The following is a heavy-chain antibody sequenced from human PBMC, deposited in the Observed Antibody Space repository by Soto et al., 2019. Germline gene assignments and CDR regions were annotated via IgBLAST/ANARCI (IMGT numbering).Heavy chain of an antibody. Sequence: GGSLRLSCAASGFTFSSYWMSWVRQAPGKGLEWVANIKQDGSEKYYVDSVKGRFTISRDNAKNSLYLQMNSLRAEDTAVYYCARGKGATVPHWYFDLWGRGTLVTVSS. CDR3: ARGKGATVPHWYFDL. CDR2: IKQDGSEK. V-gene: IGHV3-7*01. D-gene: IGHD4-4*01. CDR1: GFTFSSYW. J-gene: IGHJ2*01.